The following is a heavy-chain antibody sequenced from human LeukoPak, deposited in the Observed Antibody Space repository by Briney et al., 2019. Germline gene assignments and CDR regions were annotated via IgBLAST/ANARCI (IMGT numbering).Heavy chain of an antibody. CDR1: GFTFSSYA. J-gene: IGHJ4*02. CDR2: ISYDGSNK. CDR3: ARAAIAVHYFDY. Sequence: GGSLRLSCAASGFTFSSYAMHWVRQAPGKGLEWVAVISYDGSNKYYADSVKGRFTISRDNSKNTLYLQMNSLRAEDTAVYYCARAAIAVHYFDYWGQGTLVTVSS. V-gene: IGHV3-30-3*01. D-gene: IGHD6-19*01.